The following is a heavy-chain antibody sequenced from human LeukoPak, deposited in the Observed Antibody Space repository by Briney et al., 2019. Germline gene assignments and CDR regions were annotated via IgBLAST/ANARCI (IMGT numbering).Heavy chain of an antibody. J-gene: IGHJ3*02. CDR1: GGTFSSYA. CDR3: ASPQTYSGSLRAFDI. Sequence: ASVKVPCKASGGTFSSYAISWVRQAPGQGLEWMGGIIPIFGTANYAQKFQGRVTITTDESTSTAYMELSSLRSEDTAVYYCASPQTYSGSLRAFDIWGQGTMVTVSS. V-gene: IGHV1-69*05. D-gene: IGHD1-26*01. CDR2: IIPIFGTA.